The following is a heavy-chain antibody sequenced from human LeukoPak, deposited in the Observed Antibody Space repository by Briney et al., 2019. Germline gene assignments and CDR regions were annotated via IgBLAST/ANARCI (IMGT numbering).Heavy chain of an antibody. J-gene: IGHJ3*02. V-gene: IGHV1-69*04. CDR1: GGTFSSYA. D-gene: IGHD2-15*01. Sequence: SVKVSCKASGGTFSSYAISWVRQAPGQGLEWMGRIIPILGIANYAQKFQGRVTITADKSTSTAYMELSSLRSEDTAVYYCARNSDTYCSGGSCYIDAFDIWGQGTMVTVSS. CDR3: ARNSDTYCSGGSCYIDAFDI. CDR2: IIPILGIA.